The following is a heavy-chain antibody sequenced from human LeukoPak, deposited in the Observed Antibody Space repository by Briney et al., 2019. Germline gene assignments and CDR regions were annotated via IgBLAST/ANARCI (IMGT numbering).Heavy chain of an antibody. Sequence: SETLSLTCTVSGYSISSGYYWGWIRQPPGKGLEWIGSVYHSGSTYYNPSLRSRVTISLDTSKNQFSLKLSSVTTADTAVYYCARVSTVWLWFDPWGQGTLVTVSS. CDR3: ARVSTVWLWFDP. CDR1: GYSISSGYY. V-gene: IGHV4-38-2*02. CDR2: VYHSGST. D-gene: IGHD4-17*01. J-gene: IGHJ5*02.